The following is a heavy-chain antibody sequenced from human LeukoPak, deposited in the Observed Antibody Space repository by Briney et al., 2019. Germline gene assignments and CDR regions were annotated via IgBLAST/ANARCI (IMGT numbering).Heavy chain of an antibody. Sequence: TPGGSLRLSCAASGFTFSNAWMSWVRQAPGKGLEWVGRIKSKTDGGTTDYAAPVKGRFTISRDDSKNTLYLQMNSLKTEDTAVYYCTTSYSSRWYYFDYWGQGTLVTVSS. D-gene: IGHD6-19*01. CDR3: TTSYSSRWYYFDY. J-gene: IGHJ4*02. V-gene: IGHV3-15*01. CDR1: GFTFSNAW. CDR2: IKSKTDGGTT.